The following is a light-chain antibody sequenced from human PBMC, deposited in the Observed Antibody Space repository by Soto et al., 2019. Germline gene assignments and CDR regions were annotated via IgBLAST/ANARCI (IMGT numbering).Light chain of an antibody. CDR1: QGISSY. J-gene: IGKJ5*01. CDR2: AAS. CDR3: QQYYSYPYT. V-gene: IGKV1-8*01. Sequence: IQMTQSPSTLSASVVDRVTISFRSSQGISSYLAWYQQKPGKAPRLLIYAASTLQSGVPSRFSGSGSGTDFTLTISCLQSEDFATYYCQQYYSYPYTFGQGTRLEIK.